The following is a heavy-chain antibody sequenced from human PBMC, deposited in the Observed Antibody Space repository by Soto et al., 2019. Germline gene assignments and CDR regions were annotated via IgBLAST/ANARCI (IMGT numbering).Heavy chain of an antibody. Sequence: GASEDVSCKVSGYTVTDLSMHWVRRAPGKGLEGMGGFDPENDATFYAQSFQGRGTLTEDTSTDAAYMELSGLRFEDTAIYYCSSPSRNSEGSDYWGQGSLGTASS. V-gene: IGHV1-24*01. D-gene: IGHD2-15*01. J-gene: IGHJ4*02. CDR2: FDPENDAT. CDR1: GYTVTDLS. CDR3: SSPSRNSEGSDY.